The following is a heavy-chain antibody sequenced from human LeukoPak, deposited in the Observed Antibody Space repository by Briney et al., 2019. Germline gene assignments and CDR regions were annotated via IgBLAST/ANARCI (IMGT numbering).Heavy chain of an antibody. D-gene: IGHD3-16*01. CDR2: IDTAGNT. CDR1: GFTFSSYD. J-gene: IGHJ3*02. Sequence: PGGSLRLSCAASGFTFSSYDMHWVRQATGKGLEWVSAIDTAGNTFYPGSVRGRFTISRENAKNSLYLQMNNVRAGDTAVYYCARTSKVTSVMDIWGQGTMVTASS. CDR3: ARTSKVTSVMDI. V-gene: IGHV3-13*04.